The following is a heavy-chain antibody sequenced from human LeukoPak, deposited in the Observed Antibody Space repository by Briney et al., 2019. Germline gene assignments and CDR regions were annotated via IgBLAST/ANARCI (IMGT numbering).Heavy chain of an antibody. D-gene: IGHD3-10*01. CDR2: IRYDGSNK. J-gene: IGHJ4*02. V-gene: IGHV3-30*02. CDR3: AKEGRITIEGGPIDY. CDR1: GFTFSSYG. Sequence: GGSLRLSCAASGFTFSSYGMHWVRQAPGKGLEWVAFIRYDGSNKYYADSVKGRFTISRDNSKNTLYLQMNSLRAEDTAVYYCAKEGRITIEGGPIDYWGQGTLVTVSS.